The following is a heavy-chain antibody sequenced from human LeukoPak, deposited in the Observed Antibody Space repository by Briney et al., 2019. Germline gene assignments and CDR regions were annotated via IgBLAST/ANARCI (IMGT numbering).Heavy chain of an antibody. D-gene: IGHD4-17*01. Sequence: PGGSLRLSCAASGFTFSSYAMHWVRQAPGKGLEWVAVISYDGSNKYYADSVKGRFTISRDNSKNTLYLQMNSLRAEDTALYYCARGYGDYGYYGMDVWGQGTTVTVSS. CDR1: GFTFSSYA. CDR2: ISYDGSNK. J-gene: IGHJ6*02. V-gene: IGHV3-30-3*01. CDR3: ARGYGDYGYYGMDV.